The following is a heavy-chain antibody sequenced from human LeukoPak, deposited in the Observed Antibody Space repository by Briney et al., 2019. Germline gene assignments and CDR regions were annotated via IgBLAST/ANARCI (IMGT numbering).Heavy chain of an antibody. CDR2: INHSGST. J-gene: IGHJ4*02. V-gene: IGHV4-34*01. D-gene: IGHD3-9*01. CDR3: ARGQRYYDILTGYYAPASYFDY. CDR1: GGSFSGYY. Sequence: SETLSLTCAVYGGSFSGYYWSWIRQPPGKGLEWIGEINHSGSTNYNPSLKSRVTISVDTSKNQFSLKLSSVTAADTAVYYCARGQRYYDILTGYYAPASYFDYWGQGTLVTVSS.